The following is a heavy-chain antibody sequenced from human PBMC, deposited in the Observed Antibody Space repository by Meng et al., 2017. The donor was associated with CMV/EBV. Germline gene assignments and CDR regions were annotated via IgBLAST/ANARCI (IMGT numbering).Heavy chain of an antibody. CDR3: ARDEAELGWNQENYYYYGMDV. Sequence: GGSLRPSCAASGFTFSSYDMHWVRQATGKGLEWVSAIGTAGDTYYPGSVKGRFTISRENAKNSLYLQMNSLRAGDTAVYYCARDEAELGWNQENYYYYGMDVWGQGTTVTVSS. J-gene: IGHJ6*02. D-gene: IGHD1-1*01. V-gene: IGHV3-13*01. CDR2: IGTAGDT. CDR1: GFTFSSYD.